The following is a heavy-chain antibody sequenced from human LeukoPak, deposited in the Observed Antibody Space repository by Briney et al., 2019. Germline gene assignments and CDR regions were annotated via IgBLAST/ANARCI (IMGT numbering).Heavy chain of an antibody. D-gene: IGHD3-10*01. J-gene: IGHJ4*02. CDR1: GFTVSSNY. V-gene: IGHV3-53*01. CDR3: AKAVGVYYGSGSSPFDY. CDR2: IYSGGST. Sequence: PGGSLRLSCAASGFTVSSNYMSWVRQAPGKGLEWVSVIYSGGSTYYADSVKGRFTISRDNSKNTLYLQMNSLRAEDTAVYYCAKAVGVYYGSGSSPFDYWGQGTLVTVSS.